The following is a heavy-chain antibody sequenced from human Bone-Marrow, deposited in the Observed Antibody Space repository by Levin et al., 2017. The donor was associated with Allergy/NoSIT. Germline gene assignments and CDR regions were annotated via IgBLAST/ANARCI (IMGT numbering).Heavy chain of an antibody. CDR2: ITSKTDGAAT. CDR3: ATQFQW. Sequence: GGSLRLSCAASRFSLSNAWMNWVRQAPGKGLEWIGRITSKTDGAATDYAAPLKGRFTISRDDSTNTLYLEMNSLKVEDTALYFCATQFQWWGQGTLVAVSS. CDR1: RFSLSNAW. V-gene: IGHV3-15*01. D-gene: IGHD6-19*01. J-gene: IGHJ4*02.